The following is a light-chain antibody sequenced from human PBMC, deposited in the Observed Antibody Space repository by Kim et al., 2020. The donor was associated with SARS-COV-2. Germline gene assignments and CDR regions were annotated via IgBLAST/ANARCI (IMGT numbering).Light chain of an antibody. CDR1: QSVSSIY. J-gene: IGKJ1*01. CDR2: GAS. V-gene: IGKV3-20*01. Sequence: EIVLTQSPVTLSLSPGERATLSCRASQSVSSIYLAWYQQKPGQAPRLLIYGASSRATGIPDRFSGSGSGTDFTLTISRLEPEDFAVYYCQQYGSSPWTFGQGTKVDIK. CDR3: QQYGSSPWT.